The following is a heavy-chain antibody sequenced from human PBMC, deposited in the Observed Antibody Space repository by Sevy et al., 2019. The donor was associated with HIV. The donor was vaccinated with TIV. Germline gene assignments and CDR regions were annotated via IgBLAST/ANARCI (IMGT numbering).Heavy chain of an antibody. CDR2: INQDGSVK. J-gene: IGHJ4*02. D-gene: IGHD6-13*01. CDR3: VKAIAKDGSF. V-gene: IGHV3-7*01. CDR1: GFSLNNYW. Sequence: GGSLRLSCVASGFSLNNYWMNWVRQAPGKGLEWVANINQDGSVKYYVDSVRGRFTISRDNARNLVFLQMGSLGVDGSALYYCVKAIAKDGSFWGQGTLVTVSS.